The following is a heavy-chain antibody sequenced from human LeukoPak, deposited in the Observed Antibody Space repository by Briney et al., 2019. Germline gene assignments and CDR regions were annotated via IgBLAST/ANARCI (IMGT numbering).Heavy chain of an antibody. CDR2: INPSGGST. J-gene: IGHJ4*02. V-gene: IGHV1-46*01. Sequence: GASVKVSCKASGYTFTSYYVHWVRQAPGQGLEWTGIINPSGGSTNYAQKFQGRVSMTRDTSTSTVYMELSSLRSEDTAVYYCARDPARPNYFDYWGQGTLVTVSS. D-gene: IGHD6-6*01. CDR1: GYTFTSYY. CDR3: ARDPARPNYFDY.